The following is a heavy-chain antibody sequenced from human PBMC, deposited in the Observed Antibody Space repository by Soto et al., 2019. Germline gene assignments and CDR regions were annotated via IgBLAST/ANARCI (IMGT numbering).Heavy chain of an antibody. CDR2: ISYDGSNK. CDR3: AKDEDSGSFNDAFDI. J-gene: IGHJ3*02. D-gene: IGHD1-26*01. CDR1: GFTFSSYG. V-gene: IGHV3-30*18. Sequence: GGSLRLSCAASGFTFSSYGMHWVRQAPGKGLEWVAVISYDGSNKYYADSVKGRFTISRDNSKNTLYLQMNSLRAEDTAVYYCAKDEDSGSFNDAFDIWGQGTMVTVSS.